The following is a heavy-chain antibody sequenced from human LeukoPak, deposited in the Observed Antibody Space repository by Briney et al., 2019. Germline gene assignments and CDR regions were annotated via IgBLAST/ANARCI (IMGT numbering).Heavy chain of an antibody. J-gene: IGHJ6*03. CDR1: GFTFRTFG. D-gene: IGHD3-3*02. CDR2: IRRGGSGT. CDR3: AKSFPCKPKSHFWSGYSKEEKYYYYMDV. V-gene: IGHV3-7*01. Sequence: GGSLRLSCAASGFTFRTFGMAWVRHSPGKGLEWVSNIRRGGSGTYYLDSVKGRFTISRDNAKNSLYLQMNSLRAEDTAVYYCAKSFPCKPKSHFWSGYSKEEKYYYYMDVWGEGNPVT.